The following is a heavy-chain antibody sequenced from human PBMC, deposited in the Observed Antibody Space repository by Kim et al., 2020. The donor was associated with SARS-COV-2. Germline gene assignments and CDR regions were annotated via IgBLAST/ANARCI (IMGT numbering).Heavy chain of an antibody. V-gene: IGHV3-7*01. Sequence: GGSLRLSCAASGFTFSSYWMSWVRQAPGKGLEWVANIKQDGSEKYYVDAVKGRFTISRDNAKNSLYLQMNSLRAEDTAVYYCARDGDGYCGGDCYSLAEGYWGQGTLVTVSS. CDR2: IKQDGSEK. J-gene: IGHJ4*02. CDR3: ARDGDGYCGGDCYSLAEGY. CDR1: GFTFSSYW. D-gene: IGHD2-21*02.